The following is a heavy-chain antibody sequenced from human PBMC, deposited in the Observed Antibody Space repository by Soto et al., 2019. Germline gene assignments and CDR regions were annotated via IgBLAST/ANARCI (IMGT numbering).Heavy chain of an antibody. CDR3: ARAAYCSGGSCLVDY. D-gene: IGHD2-15*01. J-gene: IGHJ4*02. CDR2: INPNSGGT. Sequence: QVQLVQSGAEVKKPGASVKVSCKASGYTFTGYYMHWVRQAPGQGLEWMGWINPNSGGTNYAQKFQGWVTMTRDTSISTAYMELSRLRSDDTAVYYCARAAYCSGGSCLVDYWGQGTLVTVSS. V-gene: IGHV1-2*04. CDR1: GYTFTGYY.